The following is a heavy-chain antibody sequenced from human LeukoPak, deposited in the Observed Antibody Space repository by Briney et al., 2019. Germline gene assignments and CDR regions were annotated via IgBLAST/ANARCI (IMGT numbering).Heavy chain of an antibody. J-gene: IGHJ3*02. CDR1: GYTFTSYG. V-gene: IGHV1-18*01. D-gene: IGHD5-24*01. CDR2: ISAYNGNT. CDR3: ARDTRRDGYKWFKDAFDI. Sequence: GASVKVSSKASGYTFTSYGISWVRQAPGQGLEWMGWISAYNGNTNYAQKLQGRVTMTTDTSTSTAYMEARSLRSDDTAGYECARDTRRDGYKWFKDAFDIWGEGTMVTVSS.